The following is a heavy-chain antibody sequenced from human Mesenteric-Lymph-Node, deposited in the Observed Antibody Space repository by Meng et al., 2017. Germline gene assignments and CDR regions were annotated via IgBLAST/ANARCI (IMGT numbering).Heavy chain of an antibody. V-gene: IGHV4-39*07. CDR2: IYYSGST. Sequence: LLRQESGPGRVKPSETLSLTCTVSGGSISSSSYYWGWIRQPPGKGLEWIGSIYYSGSTYYNPSLKSRVTISVDTSKNQFSLKLTSVTAADTALYYCARDPTAVAGYFDYWGRGTLVTVSS. CDR3: ARDPTAVAGYFDY. CDR1: GGSISSSSYY. D-gene: IGHD6-19*01. J-gene: IGHJ4*02.